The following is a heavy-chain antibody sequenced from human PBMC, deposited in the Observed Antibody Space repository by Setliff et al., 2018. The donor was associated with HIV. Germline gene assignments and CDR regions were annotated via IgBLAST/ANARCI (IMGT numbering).Heavy chain of an antibody. V-gene: IGHV4-59*11. D-gene: IGHD3-3*01. CDR3: AKDWDTFWSGHSRVIAFDI. Sequence: SETLSLTCTVSGGFIGGHYWTWIRQPPGRGLEWIATISCDGSTDYNPSLKNRVAISLDTSQNQFSLRLSSVTAADTALYYCAKDWDTFWSGHSRVIAFDIWGQGKMVTVSS. CDR1: GGFIGGHY. J-gene: IGHJ3*02. CDR2: ISCDGST.